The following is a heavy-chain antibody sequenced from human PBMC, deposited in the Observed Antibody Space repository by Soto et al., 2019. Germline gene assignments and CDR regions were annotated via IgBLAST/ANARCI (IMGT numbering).Heavy chain of an antibody. CDR1: GFTFSSYA. CDR2: ISGSGGST. CDR3: AKAGSGYYAHYYYYGMDV. V-gene: IGHV3-23*01. D-gene: IGHD3-22*01. Sequence: GGSLRLSCAASGFTFSSYAMSWVRQAPGKGLEWVSAISGSGGSTYYADSVKGRFTISRDNSKNTLYLQMNSLRAEDTAVYYCAKAGSGYYAHYYYYGMDVWGQGTTVTVSS. J-gene: IGHJ6*02.